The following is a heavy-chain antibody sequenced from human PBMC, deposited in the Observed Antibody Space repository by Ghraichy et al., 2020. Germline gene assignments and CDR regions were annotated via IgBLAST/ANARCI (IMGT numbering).Heavy chain of an antibody. D-gene: IGHD2-2*01. CDR2: ISSSGNTI. V-gene: IGHV3-11*01. CDR3: ARVASPDYGMDV. CDR1: GFTFSDYY. J-gene: IGHJ6*02. Sequence: LSLTCAASGFTFSDYYMSWIRQAPGKGLEWVSYISSSGNTIYYADSVKGRFTISRDNAKNSLYLQMNSLRAEDTAVYYCARVASPDYGMDVWGQGTTVTVSS.